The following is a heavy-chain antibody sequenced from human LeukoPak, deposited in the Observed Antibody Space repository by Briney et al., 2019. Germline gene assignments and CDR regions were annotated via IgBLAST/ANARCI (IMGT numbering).Heavy chain of an antibody. J-gene: IGHJ4*02. V-gene: IGHV3-9*01. D-gene: IGHD3-16*02. Sequence: GGSLRLSCAASGFTFDDYAMHWVRQAPGKGLEWVSDISWNRGSIGYADSVKGRFTISRDNAKNSLYLQMNSLRAEDTALYYCAKAFMFGGVIASFDYWGQGSLVTVSS. CDR2: ISWNRGSI. CDR3: AKAFMFGGVIASFDY. CDR1: GFTFDDYA.